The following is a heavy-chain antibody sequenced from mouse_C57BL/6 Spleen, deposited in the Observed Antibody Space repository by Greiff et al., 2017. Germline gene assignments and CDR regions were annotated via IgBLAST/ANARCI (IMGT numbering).Heavy chain of an antibody. CDR3: ASTFIITTVEGLDY. CDR2: IDPEDGET. J-gene: IGHJ2*01. D-gene: IGHD1-1*01. CDR1: GFNIKDYY. V-gene: IGHV14-2*01. Sequence: EVKLVESGAELVKPGASVKLSCTASGFNIKDYYMHWVKQRTEQGLEWIGRIDPEDGETKYAPKFQGKATITADTSSNTAYLQLSSLTSEDTAVYYCASTFIITTVEGLDYWGQGTTLTVSS.